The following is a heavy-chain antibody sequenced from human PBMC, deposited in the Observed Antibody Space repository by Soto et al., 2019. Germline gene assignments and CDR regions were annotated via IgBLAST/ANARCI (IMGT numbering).Heavy chain of an antibody. CDR1: SGSIGTTNW. D-gene: IGHD2-8*01. Sequence: QVQLQESGPGLVKPPGTLSLTCAVSSGSIGTTNWWSWVRQTPGKGLEWIGEIFHSGNTYYNPSLASRVTISVDTSKNQFSLNLRSVTAADTAVYYCARRTWGMDVWGQGTTVTVSS. J-gene: IGHJ6*02. CDR2: IFHSGNT. V-gene: IGHV4-4*03. CDR3: ARRTWGMDV.